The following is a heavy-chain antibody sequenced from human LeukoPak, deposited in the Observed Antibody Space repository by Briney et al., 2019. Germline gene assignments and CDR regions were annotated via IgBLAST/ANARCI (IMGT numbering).Heavy chain of an antibody. CDR2: IYYSGST. CDR3: ARFYVPSWFVVVPAAMRGYFDY. Sequence: PSETLSLTCTVSGGSISSSSYYWGWIRQPPGKGLEWIGSIYYSGSTYYNPSLKSRVTISVDTSKNQFSLKLSSVTAADTAVYYCARFYVPSWFVVVPAAMRGYFDYWGQGTLVTVSS. CDR1: GGSISSSSYY. J-gene: IGHJ4*02. V-gene: IGHV4-39*01. D-gene: IGHD2-2*01.